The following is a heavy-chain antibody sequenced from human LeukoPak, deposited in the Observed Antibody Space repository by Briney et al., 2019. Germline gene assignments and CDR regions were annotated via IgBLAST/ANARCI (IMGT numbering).Heavy chain of an antibody. Sequence: TGGSLRLSCAASGFSFNNYAMSWVRQAPGRGLEWVSTLTESGSTYYADSVKGRFTMSRDNSKNTLSLQMNTLRAEDTAEYYCAKRLRVATSYFDYWGQGALVTVSS. V-gene: IGHV3-23*01. CDR3: AKRLRVATSYFDY. CDR2: LTESGST. J-gene: IGHJ4*02. D-gene: IGHD5-12*01. CDR1: GFSFNNYA.